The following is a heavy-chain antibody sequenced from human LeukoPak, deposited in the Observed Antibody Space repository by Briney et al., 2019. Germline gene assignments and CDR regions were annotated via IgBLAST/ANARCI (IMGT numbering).Heavy chain of an antibody. CDR3: AKGSGYPYNWFDP. CDR1: GFTFSSYV. V-gene: IGHV3-23*01. CDR2: ISGSGGGT. Sequence: GGSLRLSCAASGFTFSSYVMNWVRQAPGKGLEWVSGISGSGGGTYYADSVRGRFITSRDNSNNTLYLQINSLRAEDTAVYYCAKGSGYPYNWFDPWGQGTLVTVSS. D-gene: IGHD3-22*01. J-gene: IGHJ5*02.